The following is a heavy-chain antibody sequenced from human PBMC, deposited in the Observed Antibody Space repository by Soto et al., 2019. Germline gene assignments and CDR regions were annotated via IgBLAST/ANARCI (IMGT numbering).Heavy chain of an antibody. D-gene: IGHD6-13*01. V-gene: IGHV3-21*01. CDR3: TRDASRDSSARGWFDP. CDR2: ISSNSAYI. Sequence: GSLRLSCAASGFTFRSFTMNWVRQAPGKGLEWVSTISSNSAYIYYTDALRGRFTISRDNAKNSLHLQMNSLRAEDTAVYCCTRDASRDSSARGWFDPWGPGTLVTSPQ. CDR1: GFTFRSFT. J-gene: IGHJ5*02.